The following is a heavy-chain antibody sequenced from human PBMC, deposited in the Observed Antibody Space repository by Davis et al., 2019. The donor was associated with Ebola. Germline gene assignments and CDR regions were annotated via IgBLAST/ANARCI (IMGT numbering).Heavy chain of an antibody. D-gene: IGHD3-22*01. Sequence: GGSLRLSCAASGFTFSSYAMHWVRQAPGKGLEWVAVISYDGSNKYYADSVKGRFTISRDNAKNSLYLQMKSLRDEDTAVYYCARDHSGYYLNYFDYWDQGTLVTVSS. V-gene: IGHV3-30-3*01. CDR2: ISYDGSNK. CDR3: ARDHSGYYLNYFDY. J-gene: IGHJ4*02. CDR1: GFTFSSYA.